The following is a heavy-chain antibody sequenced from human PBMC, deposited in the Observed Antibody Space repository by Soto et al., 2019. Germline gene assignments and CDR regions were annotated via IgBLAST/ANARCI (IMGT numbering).Heavy chain of an antibody. CDR1: GGSITSSSYH. J-gene: IGHJ5*02. CDR2: IYYSGST. V-gene: IGHV4-39*01. CDR3: ARLDYCSSTSCPGNWFDP. D-gene: IGHD2-2*01. Sequence: SSETLSLTCTVSGGSITSSSYHWGWIRQPPGKGLEWIGTIYYSGSTYYNPSLKSRVTISVDTSKKQFSLKLSSVTAADTAVYYCARLDYCSSTSCPGNWFDPWGQGTLVTVSS.